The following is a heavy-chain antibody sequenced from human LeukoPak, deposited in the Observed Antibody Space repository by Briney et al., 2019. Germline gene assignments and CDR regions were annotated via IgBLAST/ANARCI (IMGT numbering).Heavy chain of an antibody. CDR1: GFTFSDYY. Sequence: GGSLRLSCATSGFTFSDYYMSWIRQAPGKGLEWLSYISGSGSDINYADSVKGRFTISRDNSKNTLYLQMNSLRAEDTAIYYCAKNGDRGAYCTGGTCYPYFYYYMDVWGKGTTVTI. J-gene: IGHJ6*03. CDR3: AKNGDRGAYCTGGTCYPYFYYYMDV. V-gene: IGHV3-11*03. D-gene: IGHD2-15*01. CDR2: ISGSGSDI.